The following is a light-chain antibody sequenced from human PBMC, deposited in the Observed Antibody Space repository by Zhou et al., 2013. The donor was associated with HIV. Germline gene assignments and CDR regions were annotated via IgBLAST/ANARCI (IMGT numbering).Light chain of an antibody. CDR3: QQGDTLPVT. Sequence: DIQLTQSPSFLSASVGDRVTITCRASPGIDRYLAWYQQRPGKAPKLLIYGASTLQTGVPSRFSGSGSGTDFTLTINGLQPDDFGIYYCQQGDTLPVTFGGGTKVEI. J-gene: IGKJ4*01. CDR2: GAS. V-gene: IGKV1-9*01. CDR1: PGIDRY.